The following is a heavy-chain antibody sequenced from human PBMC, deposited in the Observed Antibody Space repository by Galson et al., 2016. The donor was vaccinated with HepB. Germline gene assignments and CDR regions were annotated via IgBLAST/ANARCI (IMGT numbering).Heavy chain of an antibody. CDR2: IKKDGSEI. Sequence: SLRLSCAASGFSLGNYWMNWARQAPGKGLEWLANIKKDGSEINYVDSVKGRFTISRDNAKNSLFLQMNTLRVEDTAVYYCTREFDLWGRGTQVTDSS. J-gene: IGHJ2*01. CDR1: GFSLGNYW. V-gene: IGHV3-7*04. CDR3: TREFDL.